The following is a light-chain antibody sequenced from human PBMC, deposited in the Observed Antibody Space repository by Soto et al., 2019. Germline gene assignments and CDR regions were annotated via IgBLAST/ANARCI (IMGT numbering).Light chain of an antibody. V-gene: IGKV1-17*03. CDR2: GSS. J-gene: IGKJ4*01. CDR1: QGISHF. CDR3: LQHNSYPLT. Sequence: DNQMTQSPSAMSASVGDRVTITCRASQGISHFLAWFQQKPGKVPKRLIYGSSNLQSGVPSRFSGSGSGTEFTLTISSLQPEDSATYYCLQHNSYPLTFGGGTKVDIK.